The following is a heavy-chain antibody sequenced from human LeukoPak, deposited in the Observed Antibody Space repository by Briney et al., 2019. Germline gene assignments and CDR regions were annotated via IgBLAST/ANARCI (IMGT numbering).Heavy chain of an antibody. J-gene: IGHJ3*02. D-gene: IGHD2-15*01. V-gene: IGHV4-34*01. CDR3: ARSGGSSARVNAFDI. CDR2: INHSGST. CDR1: GGSFSGYY. Sequence: SGTLSLTCAVYGGSFSGYYWSWIRQPPGKGLEWIGEINHSGSTNYNPSLKSRVTISVDTSKNQFSLKLSSVTAADTAVYYCARSGGSSARVNAFDIWGQGTMVTVSS.